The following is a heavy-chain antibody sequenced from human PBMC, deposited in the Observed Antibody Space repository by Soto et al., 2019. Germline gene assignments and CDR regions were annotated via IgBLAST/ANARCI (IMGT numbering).Heavy chain of an antibody. Sequence: GGSLRLSCAASGFTFSSYWMSWVRQAPGKGLEWVANIKQDGSEKYYVDSVKGRFTISRDNAKNSLYLQMNSLRAEDTAVYYCARTLPSVVVVVAATPLAFDIWGQGTMVTVSS. CDR1: GFTFSSYW. D-gene: IGHD2-15*01. V-gene: IGHV3-7*01. CDR3: ARTLPSVVVVVAATPLAFDI. J-gene: IGHJ3*02. CDR2: IKQDGSEK.